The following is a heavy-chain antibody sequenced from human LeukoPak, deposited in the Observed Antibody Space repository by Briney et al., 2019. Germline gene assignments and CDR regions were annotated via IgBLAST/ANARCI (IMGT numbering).Heavy chain of an antibody. V-gene: IGHV1-18*01. Sequence: ASVKVSCKASGYTFTSYGISWVRQAPGQGLEWMGWISAYNGNTNYAQKLQGRVTMTTDTSTSTAYMELRSLRSDDTAVYYCARGGVLAPVNTRSGRPFDYWGQGTLVTVSS. CDR3: ARGGVLAPVNTRSGRPFDY. CDR2: ISAYNGNT. CDR1: GYTFTSYG. D-gene: IGHD3-10*01. J-gene: IGHJ4*02.